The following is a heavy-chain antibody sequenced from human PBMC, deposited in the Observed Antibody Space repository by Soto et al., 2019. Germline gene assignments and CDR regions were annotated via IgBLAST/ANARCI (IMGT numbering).Heavy chain of an antibody. CDR3: AGPAAPYSSRGGGYFDY. Sequence: PGWSLRLSCAASGFTFSSYGMHWVRQAPGKGLEWVAVIWYDGSNKYYADSVKGRFTISRDNSKNTLYLQMNSLRAEDTAVYYCAGPAAPYSSRGGGYFDYWGQGTLVTVSS. J-gene: IGHJ4*02. CDR2: IWYDGSNK. D-gene: IGHD6-13*01. CDR1: GFTFSSYG. V-gene: IGHV3-33*01.